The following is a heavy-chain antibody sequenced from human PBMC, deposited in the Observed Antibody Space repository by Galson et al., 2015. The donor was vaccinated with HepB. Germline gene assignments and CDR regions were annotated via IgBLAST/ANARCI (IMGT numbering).Heavy chain of an antibody. CDR2: INSDGSST. CDR1: GFTFSSYW. V-gene: IGHV3-74*01. D-gene: IGHD4-23*01. J-gene: IGHJ3*02. CDR3: ASLGGNNLYDAFDI. Sequence: SLRLSCAASGFTFSSYWMHWVRQAPGKGLVWVSRINSDGSSTSYADSVKGRFTISRDNAKNTLYLQMNSLRAEDTAVYCCASLGGNNLYDAFDIWGQGTMVTVSS.